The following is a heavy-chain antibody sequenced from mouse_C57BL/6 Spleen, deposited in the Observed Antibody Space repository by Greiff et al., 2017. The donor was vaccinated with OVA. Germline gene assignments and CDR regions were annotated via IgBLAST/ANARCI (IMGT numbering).Heavy chain of an antibody. J-gene: IGHJ2*01. CDR2: IDPENGDT. V-gene: IGHV14-4*01. D-gene: IGHD1-1*01. Sequence: EVQVVESGAELVRPGASVKLSCTASGFNIKDDCMHWVKQRPEQGLEWIGWIDPENGDTEYASKFQGKATITADTSSNTAYLQLSSLTSEDTAVYYCTLPNYYGDWGQGTTLTVSS. CDR1: GFNIKDDC. CDR3: TLPNYYGD.